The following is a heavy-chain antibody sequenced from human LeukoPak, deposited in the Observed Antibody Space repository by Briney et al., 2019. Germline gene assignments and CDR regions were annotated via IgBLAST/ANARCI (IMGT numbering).Heavy chain of an antibody. V-gene: IGHV3-21*01. CDR3: ARDFVVVAAATSLDY. CDR2: ISSNSAYI. J-gene: IGHJ4*02. CDR1: GFTFSSYS. D-gene: IGHD2-2*01. Sequence: GGSLRLSCAASGFTFSSYSMNWVRQAPGKGLEWVSSISSNSAYIYYADSVKGRFTISRDNAKNSLYLQLNSLNAEDTAVYYCARDFVVVAAATSLDYWGQGTLVTVSS.